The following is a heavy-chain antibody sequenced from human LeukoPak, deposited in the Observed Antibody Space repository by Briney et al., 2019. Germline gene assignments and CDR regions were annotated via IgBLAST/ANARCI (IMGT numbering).Heavy chain of an antibody. J-gene: IGHJ3*02. V-gene: IGHV3-21*01. D-gene: IGHD5-18*01. Sequence: GGSLRRFCAASGVTFSSYSMNWGRHAPGKGLELVSSISSSISYIYYADSVKGQFTIYRDNAKNTLYLQMNSLRAEDTAVYYCARDGVPFKGDRAAFDIWGQGTMVTVSS. CDR1: GVTFSSYS. CDR2: ISSSISYI. CDR3: ARDGVPFKGDRAAFDI.